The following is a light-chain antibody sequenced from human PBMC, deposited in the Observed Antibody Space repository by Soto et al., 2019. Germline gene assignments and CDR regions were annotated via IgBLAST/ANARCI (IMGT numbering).Light chain of an antibody. CDR1: QGISSY. CDR2: AAS. CDR3: QQYYSYPPA. Sequence: AIGMAQSPSSISASTGDRVTITCRASQGISSYLAWYQQKPGKAPKLLIYAASTLQSGVPSRFSGSGSGTDFTLTISCLQSEDFATYYCQQYYSYPPAFGQGTRLEIK. J-gene: IGKJ5*01. V-gene: IGKV1-8*01.